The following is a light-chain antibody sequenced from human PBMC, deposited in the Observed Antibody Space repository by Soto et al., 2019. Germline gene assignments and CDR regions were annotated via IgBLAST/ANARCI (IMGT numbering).Light chain of an antibody. CDR2: GES. V-gene: IGKV3-20*01. Sequence: TQSPAILSVSPGERATLSCRASQSVSSSYLAWYQQKPGQAPRLLIYGESSRATGIPDRFSGSGSGTDLNLTISRLEPEDFAVYYCQQYGSSPGTFGQGTKVDIK. J-gene: IGKJ1*01. CDR3: QQYGSSPGT. CDR1: QSVSSSY.